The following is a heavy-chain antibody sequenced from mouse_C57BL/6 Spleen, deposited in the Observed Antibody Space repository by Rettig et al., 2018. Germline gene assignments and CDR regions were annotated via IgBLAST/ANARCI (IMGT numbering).Heavy chain of an antibody. V-gene: IGHV6-6*01. Sequence: FSDAWMDWVRQSPEEGLEWVAEIRNKANNHATYYAESVKGRFTISRDDSKSSVYLQMNSLRAEDTGIYYCTCPSWDDWFFDVWGTGTTVTVSS. CDR3: TCPSWDDWFFDV. D-gene: IGHD4-1*01. CDR2: IRNKANNHAT. J-gene: IGHJ1*03. CDR1: FSDAW.